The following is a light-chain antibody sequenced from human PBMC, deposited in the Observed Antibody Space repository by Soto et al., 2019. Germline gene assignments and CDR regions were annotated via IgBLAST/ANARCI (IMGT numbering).Light chain of an antibody. V-gene: IGLV1-44*01. J-gene: IGLJ2*01. CDR3: AAWYDRLNGVV. CDR1: SSNIGSNT. CDR2: SNN. Sequence: QSVLTQPPSASGTPGQRVTISCSGSSSNIGSNTVNWYQHLPGTAPKLLIYSNNQRPSGVPDRFSGSKSGTSASLAISGLQSEDEADYYCAAWYDRLNGVVFGGGTKLTVL.